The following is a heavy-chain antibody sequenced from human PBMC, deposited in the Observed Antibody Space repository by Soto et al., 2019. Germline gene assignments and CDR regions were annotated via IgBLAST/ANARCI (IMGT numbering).Heavy chain of an antibody. J-gene: IGHJ5*01. CDR3: ARLIGNSWLDS. CDR2: IYYTGST. V-gene: IGHV4-59*08. Sequence: PSETLSLTCTVSGGSISSNYWSWIRQPPGKGLEWIGYIYYTGSTNYSPSLKSRVTISLDTSKNQFSLQLNSVTPDDTAVYYCARLIGNSWLDSWGQGTLVTVSS. CDR1: GGSISSNY.